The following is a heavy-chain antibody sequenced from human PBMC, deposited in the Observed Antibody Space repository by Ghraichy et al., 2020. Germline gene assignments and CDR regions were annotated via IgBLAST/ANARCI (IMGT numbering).Heavy chain of an antibody. CDR2: INHSGST. CDR1: GGSFSGYY. J-gene: IGHJ4*02. CDR3: ARARQFYGSGSYYHSHFDY. Sequence: SETLSLTCAVYGGSFSGYYWSWIRQPPGKGLEWIGEINHSGSTNYNPSLKSRVTISVDTSKNQFSLKLSSVTAADTAVYYCARARQFYGSGSYYHSHFDYWGQGTLVTVSS. D-gene: IGHD3-10*01. V-gene: IGHV4-34*01.